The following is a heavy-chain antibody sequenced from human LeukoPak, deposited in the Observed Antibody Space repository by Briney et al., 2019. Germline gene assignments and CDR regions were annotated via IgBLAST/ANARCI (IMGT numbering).Heavy chain of an antibody. Sequence: SETLSLTCIVSGGSISSISGNNYHWGWIRQPPGKGLEWIGSIYYSGSTYYNPSLKSRVTISVDTSKNQFSLKLSSVTAADTALYYCAREMGVVTAHGIDVWGQGTTVTVSS. V-gene: IGHV4-39*02. D-gene: IGHD4-23*01. CDR3: AREMGVVTAHGIDV. CDR1: GGSISSISGNNYH. CDR2: IYYSGST. J-gene: IGHJ6*02.